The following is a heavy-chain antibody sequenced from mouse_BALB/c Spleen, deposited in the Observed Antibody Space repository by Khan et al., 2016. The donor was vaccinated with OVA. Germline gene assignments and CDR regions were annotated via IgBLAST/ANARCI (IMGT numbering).Heavy chain of an antibody. Sequence: QVQLKESGAELAKPGASVKMSCKASGYTFTSYWMHWVKQRPGQGLEWIGYINPSTGYSEYNQKFKDKATLTADKSSSTAYMQLSSLTSDDSAVNYCAKHGSRSAWFAYWGQGTLVTVSA. J-gene: IGHJ3*01. V-gene: IGHV1-7*01. D-gene: IGHD1-1*01. CDR3: AKHGSRSAWFAY. CDR1: GYTFTSYW. CDR2: INPSTGYS.